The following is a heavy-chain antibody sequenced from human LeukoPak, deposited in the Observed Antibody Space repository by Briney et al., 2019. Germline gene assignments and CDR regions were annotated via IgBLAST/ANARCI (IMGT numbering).Heavy chain of an antibody. Sequence: KTSETLSLTCTVSGGSISSYYWSWVRQPPGKGLEWIGYISYSGSTNYNPSLKSRVTISVGTSKNQFSLKLSSVTAAGTAVYYCARDKYSSGWYQGFDPWGQGTLVTVSS. V-gene: IGHV4-59*01. CDR2: ISYSGST. D-gene: IGHD6-19*01. J-gene: IGHJ5*02. CDR3: ARDKYSSGWYQGFDP. CDR1: GGSISSYY.